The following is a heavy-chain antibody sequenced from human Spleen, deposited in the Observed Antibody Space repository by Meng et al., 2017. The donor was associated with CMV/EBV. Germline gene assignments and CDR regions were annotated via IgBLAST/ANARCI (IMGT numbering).Heavy chain of an antibody. J-gene: IGHJ4*02. CDR1: GYSFNIYG. D-gene: IGHD1-1*01. CDR3: ARGDTGTTFDY. Sequence: SGKASGYSFNIYGITWVRQAPGQGLEWMGWISGYNGETNLAQKFQGRVTMTTDTSTTTAYMELRSLRSDDTAVYYCARGDTGTTFDYWGQGTLVTVSS. V-gene: IGHV1-18*01. CDR2: ISGYNGET.